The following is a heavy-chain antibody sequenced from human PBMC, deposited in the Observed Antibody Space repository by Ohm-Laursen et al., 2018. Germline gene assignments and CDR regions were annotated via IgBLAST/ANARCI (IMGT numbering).Heavy chain of an antibody. J-gene: IGHJ4*02. CDR2: MNPNSGNT. CDR1: GYTFINYD. Sequence: ASVKVSCKTSGYTFINYDIHWVRQASGQGLEWMGWMNPNSGNTGYAQRFQGRVTMTRNTSISTAYMELSSLRSDDTAVYYCARGIGRGHYVWGSYRYWGQGTLVTVSS. CDR3: ARGIGRGHYVWGSYRY. V-gene: IGHV1-8*01. D-gene: IGHD3-16*02.